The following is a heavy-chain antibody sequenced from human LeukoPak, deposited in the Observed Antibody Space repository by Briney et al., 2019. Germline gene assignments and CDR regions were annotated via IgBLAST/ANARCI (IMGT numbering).Heavy chain of an antibody. Sequence: GESLKISCKGSGYSFTSYWIGWVRQMPGKGLEGMGIIYPGDSDTRYSPSFQGQVTISADKSISTAYVQWSSLKASDTAIYYCARHLGRNYGYYYMDVWGKGTTVTVSS. D-gene: IGHD3-16*01. CDR2: IYPGDSDT. V-gene: IGHV5-51*01. CDR1: GYSFTSYW. J-gene: IGHJ6*03. CDR3: ARHLGRNYGYYYMDV.